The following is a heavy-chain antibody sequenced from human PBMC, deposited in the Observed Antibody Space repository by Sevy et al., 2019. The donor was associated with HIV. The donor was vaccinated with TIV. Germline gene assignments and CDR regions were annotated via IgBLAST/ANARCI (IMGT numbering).Heavy chain of an antibody. CDR3: ARAATSAGGMDV. D-gene: IGHD2-2*01. CDR1: GYTFTSYD. CDR2: MNPNSGNT. J-gene: IGHJ6*02. Sequence: ASVKVSCKASGYTFTSYDINWVRQATGQGLAWMGWMNPNSGNTGYAQKFQGRVTMTRKTSISTAYMELSSLRSEDTAVYYCARAATSAGGMDVWGQGTTVTVSS. V-gene: IGHV1-8*01.